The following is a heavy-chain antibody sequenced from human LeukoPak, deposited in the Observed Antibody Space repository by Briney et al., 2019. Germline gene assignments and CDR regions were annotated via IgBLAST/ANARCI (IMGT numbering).Heavy chain of an antibody. J-gene: IGHJ4*02. CDR2: IYYSGST. CDR3: ARRDVPFDY. Sequence: SETLSLTCTVSDYSISGYNYWGWIRQPPGKGLEWIGNIYYSGSTYYNPSLKSRVTISVDTSKNQFSLKLSSVTAADTAVYYCARRDVPFDYWGQGTLVTVSS. CDR1: DYSISGYNY. V-gene: IGHV4-38-2*02.